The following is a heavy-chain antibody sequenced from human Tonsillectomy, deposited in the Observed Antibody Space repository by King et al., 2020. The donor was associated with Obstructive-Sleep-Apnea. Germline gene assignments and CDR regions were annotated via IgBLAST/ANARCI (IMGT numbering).Heavy chain of an antibody. CDR3: ARGNVEKVGALDY. CDR1: GYSFTNYC. D-gene: IGHD1-26*01. J-gene: IGHJ4*02. V-gene: IGHV5-51*01. Sequence: QLVQSGAEVRKPGESLRISCKASGYSFTNYCVAWVRQIPGKGLEWMGLIYPSDSDSRYSQSSQGQVTFSADRSANTAYLSWSSLRASDTAMYFCARGNVEKVGALDYWGQGTLVTVSS. CDR2: IYPSDSDS.